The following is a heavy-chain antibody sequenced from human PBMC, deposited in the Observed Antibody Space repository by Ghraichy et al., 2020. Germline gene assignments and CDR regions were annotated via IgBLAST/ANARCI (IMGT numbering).Heavy chain of an antibody. CDR1: GFTFNNAW. CDR2: IKSKTDGGTT. Sequence: GGSLRLSCAASGFTFNNAWMSWVRQAPGKGLEWVGRIKSKTDGGTTDYAAPVKGRFTISRDDSKNTLYLKMNSLKTEDTAVYYCTSYYYGSGSYPKKTPRVDYSGQGTLVIVSS. CDR3: TSYYYGSGSYPKKTPRVDY. V-gene: IGHV3-15*01. D-gene: IGHD3-10*01. J-gene: IGHJ4*02.